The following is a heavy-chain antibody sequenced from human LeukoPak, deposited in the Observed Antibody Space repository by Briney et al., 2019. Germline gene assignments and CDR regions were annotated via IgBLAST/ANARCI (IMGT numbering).Heavy chain of an antibody. CDR1: GLSISSSSYY. CDR2: IYYSGST. Sequence: SETLSLTCTVSGLSISSSSYYWGWIRQPPGKGLEWIGGIYYSGSTNYNPSLKSRVTISVDTSKNQFSLKLSSVTAADTAVYYCARLGYYGSGDDAFDIWGQGIMVTVSS. V-gene: IGHV4-39*01. J-gene: IGHJ3*02. CDR3: ARLGYYGSGDDAFDI. D-gene: IGHD3-10*01.